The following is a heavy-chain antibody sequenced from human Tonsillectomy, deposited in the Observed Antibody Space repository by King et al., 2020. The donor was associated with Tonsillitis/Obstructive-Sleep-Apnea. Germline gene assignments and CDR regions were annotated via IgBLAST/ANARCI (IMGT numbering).Heavy chain of an antibody. J-gene: IGHJ3*01. CDR2: IKRKAAGGTT. CDR1: GLTFSNAY. CDR3: ATPREAFNV. Sequence: VQLVESGGGLVKPGGSLRLSCAASGLTFSNAYMSWVRQAPGKGLEWVGRIKRKAAGGTTEYAAPVKDRFTISRDDSKNTLYLQMNSLKSEDTAVYYCATPREAFNVWGQGTMVTVSP. V-gene: IGHV3-15*01.